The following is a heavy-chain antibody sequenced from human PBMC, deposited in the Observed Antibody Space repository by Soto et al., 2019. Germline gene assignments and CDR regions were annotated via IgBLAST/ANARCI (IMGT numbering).Heavy chain of an antibody. CDR1: GFAFNTYS. Sequence: GGSLRLSCAASGFAFNTYSMHWVRQAPGRGLEWVAVITFSGGSAYYADSVRGRFIISRDNSKNTVSVQMNSLRDDDTAVYYCAREPLLTESGPGGFDSWGQGVLVTVSS. CDR3: AREPLLTESGPGGFDS. J-gene: IGHJ4*02. V-gene: IGHV3-23*01. D-gene: IGHD3-10*01. CDR2: ITFSGGSA.